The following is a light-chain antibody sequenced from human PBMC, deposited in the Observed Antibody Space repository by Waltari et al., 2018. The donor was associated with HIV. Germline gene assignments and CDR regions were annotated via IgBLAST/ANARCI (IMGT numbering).Light chain of an antibody. Sequence: AIQLTQSPSSLSASVGDRVTITCRASQGISSASAWYQQTPGKAPKLLIYDASTLESGVPSRFRGSGSGTDFTLTISSLQPEDFATYYCQHFNNYPLTFGPGTKVDIK. V-gene: IGKV1D-13*01. CDR1: QGISSA. CDR2: DAS. J-gene: IGKJ3*01. CDR3: QHFNNYPLT.